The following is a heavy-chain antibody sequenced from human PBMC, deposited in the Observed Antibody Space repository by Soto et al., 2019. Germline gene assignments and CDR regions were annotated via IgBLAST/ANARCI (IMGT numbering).Heavy chain of an antibody. CDR1: GGSISSSNYY. J-gene: IGHJ5*02. Sequence: SETLSLTCSVSGGSISSSNYYWGWIRQPPGKGLEWIGSIYYSGSTYYNPSLKSRVTISVDTPKNQFSLKLSSVTAADTAVYYCARLDYDILTGEHKYNLFAPWGQGTLVTVSS. CDR2: IYYSGST. V-gene: IGHV4-39*01. CDR3: ARLDYDILTGEHKYNLFAP. D-gene: IGHD3-9*01.